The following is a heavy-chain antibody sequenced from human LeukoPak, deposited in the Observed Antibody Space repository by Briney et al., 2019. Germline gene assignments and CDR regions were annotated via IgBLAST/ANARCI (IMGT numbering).Heavy chain of an antibody. V-gene: IGHV3-30*02. D-gene: IGHD3-22*01. CDR1: GFTFSSYG. CDR2: IRYDGSNK. Sequence: PGGSLRLSCAASGFTFSSYGMHWVRQAPGKGLEWVAFIRYDGSNKYYADSVKGRFTISRDNSKNTLYLQMNSLRAEDTAVYYCAKSHYYDSRAADYRGQGTLVTVSS. J-gene: IGHJ4*02. CDR3: AKSHYYDSRAADY.